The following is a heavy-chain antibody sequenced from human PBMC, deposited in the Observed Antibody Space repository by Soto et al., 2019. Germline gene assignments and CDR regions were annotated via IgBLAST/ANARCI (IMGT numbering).Heavy chain of an antibody. CDR3: ARDGVDYYDSSGYFYFDY. V-gene: IGHV1-69*13. D-gene: IGHD3-22*01. CDR2: IIPIFGTA. CDR1: GGTFSSYA. Sequence: GASVKVSCKASGGTFSSYAISWVRQAPGQGLEWMGGIIPIFGTANYAQKFQGRVTITADESTSTAYMELSSLRSEDTAVYYCARDGVDYYDSSGYFYFDYWGQGTLVTVSS. J-gene: IGHJ4*02.